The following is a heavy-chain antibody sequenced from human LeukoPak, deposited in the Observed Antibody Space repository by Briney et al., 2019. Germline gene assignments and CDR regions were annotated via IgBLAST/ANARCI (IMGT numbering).Heavy chain of an antibody. V-gene: IGHV1-8*03. CDR1: GYTFTSYD. CDR3: ARKLGYCSGGSCRAEYFQH. D-gene: IGHD2-15*01. J-gene: IGHJ1*01. Sequence: ASVKVSCKASGYTFTSYDINWVRQATGQGLEWMGWMNPNSGNTGYAQKFQGRVTITRNTSISTAYMELSSLRSDDTAVYYCARKLGYCSGGSCRAEYFQHWGQGTLVTVSS. CDR2: MNPNSGNT.